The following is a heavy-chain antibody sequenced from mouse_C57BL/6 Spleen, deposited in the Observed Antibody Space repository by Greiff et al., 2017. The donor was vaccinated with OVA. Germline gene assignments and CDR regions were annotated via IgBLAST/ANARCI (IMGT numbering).Heavy chain of an antibody. Sequence: QVQLQQPGAELVKPGASVKLSCKASGYTFTSYWMQWVKQRPGQGLEWIGEIDPSDSYTNYNQKLKGKATLTVDTSSSTAYMQLSSLTSEGAAVYYCGRGGGVVNYAMDYWGQGTSVTVSS. V-gene: IGHV1-50*01. D-gene: IGHD1-1*01. CDR1: GYTFTSYW. CDR3: GRGGGVVNYAMDY. J-gene: IGHJ4*01. CDR2: IDPSDSYT.